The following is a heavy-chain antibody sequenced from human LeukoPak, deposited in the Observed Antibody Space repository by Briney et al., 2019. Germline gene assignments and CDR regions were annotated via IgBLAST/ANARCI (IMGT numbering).Heavy chain of an antibody. Sequence: GGSLRLSCVGFGLSFRNYGMNWVRQAPGTEPEWVAGMREDGGQEYYVDSVRGRFTISRDSAKNSLYLQMNSLRVEDTAVYYCVRALSSSSPYWGQGTLVTVSS. J-gene: IGHJ4*02. D-gene: IGHD6-6*01. CDR3: VRALSSSSPY. CDR1: GLSFRNYG. V-gene: IGHV3-7*03. CDR2: MREDGGQE.